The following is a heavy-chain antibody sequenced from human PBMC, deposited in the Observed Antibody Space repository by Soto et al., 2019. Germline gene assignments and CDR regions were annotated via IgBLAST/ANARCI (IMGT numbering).Heavy chain of an antibody. V-gene: IGHV4-39*01. J-gene: IGHJ4*02. CDR1: GGSISSSSYY. CDR3: SRRLTDY. Sequence: PSATLSLTCTVSGGSISSSSYYWGWIRQPPGKWLEWIGSIYYSGSTYYNPSLKSRVTISVDTSQNQFSLKLSSVTPEDTAVYYFSRRLTDYWGQGTLVTVSS. D-gene: IGHD2-21*02. CDR2: IYYSGST.